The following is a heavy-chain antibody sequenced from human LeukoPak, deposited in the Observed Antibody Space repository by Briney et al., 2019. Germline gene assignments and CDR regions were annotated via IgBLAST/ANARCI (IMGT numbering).Heavy chain of an antibody. Sequence: GESLRLSCTASGFTFSNAWMSWVRQAPGKGLEWVGRIKSKTAGGTTDFPAPVKGRFTISRDDSKNMMYLQMSSLKTEDTAMYYCATEIDYSNGRHYWGYYHYWGQGTLVTVSS. CDR3: ATEIDYSNGRHYWGYYHY. D-gene: IGHD2-8*01. J-gene: IGHJ1*01. V-gene: IGHV3-15*01. CDR1: GFTFSNAW. CDR2: IKSKTAGGTT.